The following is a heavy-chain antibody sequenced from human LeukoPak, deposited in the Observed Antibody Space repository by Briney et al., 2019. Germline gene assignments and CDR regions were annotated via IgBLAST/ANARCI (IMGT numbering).Heavy chain of an antibody. CDR2: IIVSSGST. V-gene: IGHV3-23*01. J-gene: IGHJ4*02. CDR3: AAYCRSTSCQRDY. Sequence: GGSLRLSCAASGFTFSSYAMNWVRQAPGKGLEWVSGIIVSSGSTYYADSVKGRFTISRDNSEDTVYLQVNGLSAEDTAVFYCAAYCRSTSCQRDYWGQGTLVTVSS. D-gene: IGHD2-2*01. CDR1: GFTFSSYA.